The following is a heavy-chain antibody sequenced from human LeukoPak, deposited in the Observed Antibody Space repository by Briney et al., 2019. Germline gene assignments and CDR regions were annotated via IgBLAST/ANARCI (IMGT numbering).Heavy chain of an antibody. Sequence: ASVKVSCKASGYTFTSYGISWVRQAPGQGLEWMGWISAYNGNTNYAQKLQGRVTMTRDTSISTAYMELSRLRSDDTAVYYCARDGGSGGYYYYYMDVWGKGTTVTVSS. CDR1: GYTFTSYG. D-gene: IGHD3-10*01. CDR2: ISAYNGNT. CDR3: ARDGGSGGYYYYYMDV. J-gene: IGHJ6*03. V-gene: IGHV1-18*01.